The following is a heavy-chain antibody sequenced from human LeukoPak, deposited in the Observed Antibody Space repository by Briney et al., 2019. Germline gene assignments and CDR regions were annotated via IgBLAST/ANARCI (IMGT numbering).Heavy chain of an antibody. CDR3: TRVGYIDEGIDY. J-gene: IGHJ4*02. CDR2: IKQDGSKK. Sequence: GGSLRLSCVASGFPFSTYWMTWVRQAPGKGLEWVANIKQDGSKKSYVDSVKGRFTISRDNAKNSLYLQMNSLRAEDTAIYYCTRVGYIDEGIDYWGQGTLVTVSS. V-gene: IGHV3-7*04. CDR1: GFPFSTYW. D-gene: IGHD5-24*01.